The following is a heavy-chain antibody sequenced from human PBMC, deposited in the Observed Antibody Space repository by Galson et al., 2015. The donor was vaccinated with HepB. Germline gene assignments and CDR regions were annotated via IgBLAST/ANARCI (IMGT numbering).Heavy chain of an antibody. J-gene: IGHJ4*02. V-gene: IGHV2-5*02. CDR1: GFSLTTPGVG. CDR2: IYWDDDA. D-gene: IGHD3-22*01. Sequence: PALVKPTQTLTLTCSFSGFSLTTPGVGVGWIRQPPGKALEWLALIYWDDDAHYSPSLERRLTVARGGSDVQVVLQMTNVDPVDTATYYCAHTSLRYHAGSGYYYPFDYWGLGTLVTVSS. CDR3: AHTSLRYHAGSGYYYPFDY.